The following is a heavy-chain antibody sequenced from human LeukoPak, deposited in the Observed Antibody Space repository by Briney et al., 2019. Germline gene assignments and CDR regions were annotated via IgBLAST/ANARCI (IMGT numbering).Heavy chain of an antibody. J-gene: IGHJ5*02. V-gene: IGHV4-59*01. CDR1: GGSISSYY. D-gene: IGHD4-17*01. CDR3: ARKGHDYGDYGDWFDP. Sequence: PSETLSLTCTVSGGSISSYYWGWIRQPPGKGLEWIGYIYYSGSTNYNPSLKSRVTISVDTSKNQFSLKLSSVTAADTAVYYCARKGHDYGDYGDWFDPWGQGTLVTVSS. CDR2: IYYSGST.